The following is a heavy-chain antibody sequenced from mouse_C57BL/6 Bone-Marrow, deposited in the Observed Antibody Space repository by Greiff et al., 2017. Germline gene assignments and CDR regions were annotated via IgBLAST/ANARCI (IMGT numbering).Heavy chain of an antibody. CDR1: GYSFTDYN. V-gene: IGHV1-39*01. J-gene: IGHJ4*01. Sequence: EVHLVESGPELVKPGASVKISCKASGYSFTDYNMNWVKQSNGKSLEWIGVINPNYGTTSYNQKFKGKATLTVDQSSSTSYMQLNSLTSEDSAVYYCARGYDYDYAMDYWGQGTSVTVSS. CDR2: INPNYGTT. CDR3: ARGYDYDYAMDY. D-gene: IGHD2-4*01.